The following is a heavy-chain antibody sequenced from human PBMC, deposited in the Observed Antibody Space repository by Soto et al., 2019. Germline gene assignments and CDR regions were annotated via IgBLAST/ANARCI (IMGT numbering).Heavy chain of an antibody. CDR3: AKIPPGYSYGYFYFDY. J-gene: IGHJ4*02. CDR1: GFTFSSYA. Sequence: GRSLRLSCAASGFTFSSYAMSWVRQAPGKGLEWVSAISGSGGSTYYADSVKGRFTISRDNSKNTLYLQMNSLRAEDTAVYYCAKIPPGYSYGYFYFDYWGQGTLVTLSS. D-gene: IGHD5-18*01. CDR2: ISGSGGST. V-gene: IGHV3-23*01.